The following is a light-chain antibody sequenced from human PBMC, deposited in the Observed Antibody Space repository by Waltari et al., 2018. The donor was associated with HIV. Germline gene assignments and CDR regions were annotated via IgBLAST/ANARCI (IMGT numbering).Light chain of an antibody. CDR3: QSYDSSLTVVI. CDR1: SSNLGALSA. Sequence: VLPHPPPVSGATGPRVTITCTGSSSNLGALSAVHRYHQAPGTAPKLLLFGISNRPSGVPDRFSGSKSATSASLAITGLQAEDEADYYCQSYDSSLTVVIFGGGTKLTVL. V-gene: IGLV1-40*01. CDR2: GIS. J-gene: IGLJ2*01.